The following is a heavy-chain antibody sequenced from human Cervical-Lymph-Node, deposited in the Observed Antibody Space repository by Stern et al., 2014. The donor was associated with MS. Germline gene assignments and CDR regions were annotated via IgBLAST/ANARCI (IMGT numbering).Heavy chain of an antibody. CDR1: GFSLSSSGVG. CDR2: IYWNDDK. J-gene: IGHJ4*02. Sequence: ESGPTLVKPTQTLTLTCTFSGFSLSSSGVGVGWIRQPPGKALEWLALIYWNDDKRYSPSLKSRLTITKDTSKSQVVLTMTNMNPVDTATYYCAHASYYTGSPYFDYWGQGTLVTVSS. V-gene: IGHV2-5*01. CDR3: AHASYYTGSPYFDY. D-gene: IGHD3-22*01.